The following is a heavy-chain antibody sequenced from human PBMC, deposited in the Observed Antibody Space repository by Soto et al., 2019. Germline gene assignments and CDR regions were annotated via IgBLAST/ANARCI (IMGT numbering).Heavy chain of an antibody. CDR2: IYYSGST. Sequence: SETLSLTCTVSGGSISSSSYYWGWIRQPPGKGLEWIGSIYYSGSTYYNPPLKSRVTISVDTSKNQFSLKLSSVTAADTAVYYCARHVYESVAGNPYYFDYWGQGTLVTVSS. D-gene: IGHD6-19*01. CDR3: ARHVYESVAGNPYYFDY. CDR1: GGSISSSSYY. V-gene: IGHV4-39*01. J-gene: IGHJ4*02.